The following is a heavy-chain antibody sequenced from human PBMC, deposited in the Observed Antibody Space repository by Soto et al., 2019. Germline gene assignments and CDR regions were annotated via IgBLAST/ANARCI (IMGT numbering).Heavy chain of an antibody. CDR1: GFSLSTSGVG. CDR3: AHRLAATGLFDY. CDR2: IYWDDDK. D-gene: IGHD6-13*01. V-gene: IGHV2-5*02. Sequence: QITLKESGPTLVKPTQTLTLTCTFSGFSLSTSGVGVGWIRQPPGKALEWLALIYWDDDKRYSPSLKSRLTIFKVXSKNQVVLTMTNMDPVDTATYYCAHRLAATGLFDYWGQGTLVTVSS. J-gene: IGHJ4*02.